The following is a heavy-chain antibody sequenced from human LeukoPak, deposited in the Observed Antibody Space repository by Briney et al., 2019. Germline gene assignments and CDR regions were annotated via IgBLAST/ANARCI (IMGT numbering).Heavy chain of an antibody. D-gene: IGHD3-16*01. V-gene: IGHV3-30*03. J-gene: IGHJ3*02. CDR3: ARETSYDSIWGSYPKGDDAFDI. CDR2: ISYDGSNK. Sequence: GRSLRLSCAGSGFTFSNFGIHWVRQAPGKGLEWLAVISYDGSNKYYADSVKGRFTISRDNSKNTLYLQMSSLRAEDTAVYYCARETSYDSIWGSYPKGDDAFDIWGQGTMVSVSS. CDR1: GFTFSNFG.